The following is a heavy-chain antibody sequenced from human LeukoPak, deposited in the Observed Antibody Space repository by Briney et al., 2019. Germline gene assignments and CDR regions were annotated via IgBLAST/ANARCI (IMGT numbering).Heavy chain of an antibody. CDR1: GYSLSSGYY. Sequence: SETLSLTCTVSGYSLSSGYYWGWVRQPPGKGLEWIGSIYHSGSTYYKPSLKSRVTISVDTSKQQFSLKLRSVTAADTAVYYCARVTSRLGWFDLWGQGTLVTVSS. CDR2: IYHSGST. CDR3: ARVTSRLGWFDL. V-gene: IGHV4-38-2*02. J-gene: IGHJ5*02. D-gene: IGHD1-14*01.